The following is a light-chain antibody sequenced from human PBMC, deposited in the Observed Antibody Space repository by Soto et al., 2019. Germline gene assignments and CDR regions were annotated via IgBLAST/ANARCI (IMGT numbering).Light chain of an antibody. CDR3: AAWDVSLNAWV. Sequence: QSVLTQAPSASGTPGQRVTISCSGSSSNIGSNTVTWYQQVPGTAPKLLIYSNDQRPSGVPDRFAGAKSGTSSSLAIAGLQSVDEADYYCAAWDVSLNAWVFGGGTKLTVL. J-gene: IGLJ3*02. V-gene: IGLV1-44*01. CDR2: SND. CDR1: SSNIGSNT.